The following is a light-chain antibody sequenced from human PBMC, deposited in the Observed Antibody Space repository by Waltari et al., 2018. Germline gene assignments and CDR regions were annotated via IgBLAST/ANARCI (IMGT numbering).Light chain of an antibody. CDR2: KAS. J-gene: IGKJ2*02. Sequence: DIQMTQSPSTLSASVGDRVTITCRASQTITNWLAWYQQKPGEAPKLRLYKASTLDMGVPSRFSGSGSETEFTLTISSLQPDDFATYYCQQYDNYPCTFGQGTKLEIK. V-gene: IGKV1-5*03. CDR1: QTITNW. CDR3: QQYDNYPCT.